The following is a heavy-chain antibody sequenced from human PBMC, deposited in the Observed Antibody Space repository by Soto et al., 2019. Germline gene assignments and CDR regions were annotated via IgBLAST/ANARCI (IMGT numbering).Heavy chain of an antibody. J-gene: IGHJ4*02. Sequence: GSLRLSCAASGFTFSSYSMNWVRQAPGKGLEWVSSISSSSSYIYYADSVKGRFTISRDNAKNSLYLQMNSLRAEDTAVYYCARYSYDSSGYSTPFDYWGQGNLVTAPQ. V-gene: IGHV3-21*01. CDR3: ARYSYDSSGYSTPFDY. CDR1: GFTFSSYS. D-gene: IGHD3-22*01. CDR2: ISSSSSYI.